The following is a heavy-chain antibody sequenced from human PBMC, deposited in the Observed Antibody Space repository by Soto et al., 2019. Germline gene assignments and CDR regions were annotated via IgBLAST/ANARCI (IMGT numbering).Heavy chain of an antibody. V-gene: IGHV4-59*06. CDR1: GGSISSYY. CDR3: ARDSRSGYYLDY. Sequence: SETLSLTCTVSGGSISSYYWSWVRQHPGKGLEWIGYIYYSGSTYYNPSLKSRVTISVDTSKNQFSLKLSSVTAADTAVYYCARDSRSGYYLDYWGQGTLVTVSS. D-gene: IGHD3-22*01. J-gene: IGHJ4*02. CDR2: IYYSGST.